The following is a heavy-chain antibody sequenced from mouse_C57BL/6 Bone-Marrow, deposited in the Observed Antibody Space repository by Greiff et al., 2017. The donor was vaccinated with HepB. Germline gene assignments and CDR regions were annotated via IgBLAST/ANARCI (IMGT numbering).Heavy chain of an antibody. CDR2: INPSTGGT. CDR1: GYSFTGYY. J-gene: IGHJ3*01. V-gene: IGHV1-42*01. D-gene: IGHD1-1*01. Sequence: EVQLQQSGPELVKPGASVKISCKASGYSFTGYYMNWVKQSPEKSLEWIGEINPSTGGTTYNQKFKAKATLTVDKSSSTAYMQLKSLTSEDSAVYYCARSASYGSSQAWFAYWGQGTLVTVSA. CDR3: ARSASYGSSQAWFAY.